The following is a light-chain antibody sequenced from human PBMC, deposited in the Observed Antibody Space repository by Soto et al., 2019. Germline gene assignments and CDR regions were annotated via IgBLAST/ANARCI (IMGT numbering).Light chain of an antibody. CDR2: DAS. J-gene: IGKJ4*01. V-gene: IGKV3-15*01. Sequence: EIVMTQSPATLSVSPGERATLSCRASQSVSSNLAWYQQKPGQAPRLLIYDASTRATGIPARFSGSGSGAEFTLTISSLQSEDFAVYYCQQRVSWPLTFGGGTKVDIK. CDR1: QSVSSN. CDR3: QQRVSWPLT.